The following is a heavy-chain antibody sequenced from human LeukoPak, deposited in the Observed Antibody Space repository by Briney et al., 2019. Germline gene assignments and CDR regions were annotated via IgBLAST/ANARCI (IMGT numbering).Heavy chain of an antibody. CDR2: ISDSGGST. V-gene: IGHV3-23*01. CDR3: AKGYFEQA. J-gene: IGHJ5*02. D-gene: IGHD3-9*01. Sequence: GGSLRLSCSASGFPFSSYAMHWVRQAPGKGLEYVSAISDSGGSTYYADSVKGRFTISRDNSKNTLYLQMNSLRAEDTAVYYCAKGYFEQAWGQGTLVTVSS. CDR1: GFPFSSYA.